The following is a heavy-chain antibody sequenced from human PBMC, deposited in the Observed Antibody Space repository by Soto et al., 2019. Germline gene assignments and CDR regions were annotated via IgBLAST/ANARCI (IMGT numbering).Heavy chain of an antibody. CDR1: EFTFSDYH. Sequence: PGGSLRLSGAASEFTFSDYHMSWIRQAPGKGLEWVSYIGNSGSAIYYADSVKGRFTISRDNAKSSLYLQMNSLRAEDTAVYYCARAVTVAASYYMDVWGNGTTVTVSS. J-gene: IGHJ6*03. D-gene: IGHD2-15*01. CDR2: IGNSGSAI. CDR3: ARAVTVAASYYMDV. V-gene: IGHV3-11*01.